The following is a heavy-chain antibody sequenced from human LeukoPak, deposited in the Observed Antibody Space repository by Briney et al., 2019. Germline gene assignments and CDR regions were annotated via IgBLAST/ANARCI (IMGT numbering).Heavy chain of an antibody. D-gene: IGHD3-10*01. J-gene: IGHJ6*02. CDR1: GGSISSGGYY. CDR3: ARGRGGSVRVRGVTNYYYYGMDV. CDR2: IYYSGST. Sequence: PSETLSLTCTVSGGSISSGGYYWSWIRQHPGKGLEWIGYIYYSGSTYYNPSLKSRVTISVDTSKNQFSLKLSSVTAADTAVYYCARGRGGSVRVRGVTNYYYYGMDVWGQGTTVTVSS. V-gene: IGHV4-31*03.